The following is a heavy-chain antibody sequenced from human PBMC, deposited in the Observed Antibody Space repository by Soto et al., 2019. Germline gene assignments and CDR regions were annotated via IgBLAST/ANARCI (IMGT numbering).Heavy chain of an antibody. V-gene: IGHV3-30*18. J-gene: IGHJ4*02. CDR3: AKVHTSSSGSPNDY. CDR2: ISYDGSNK. CDR1: GFTFSSFG. D-gene: IGHD6-6*01. Sequence: QVQLVESGGGVFQLGRSLRLSFEPSGFTFSSFGRPWVRQAPGKGREWVAVISYDGSNKYYADSVKGRFTISRDNSKNTLYLQMNSLRAEDTAVYYCAKVHTSSSGSPNDYWGQGTLVTVSS.